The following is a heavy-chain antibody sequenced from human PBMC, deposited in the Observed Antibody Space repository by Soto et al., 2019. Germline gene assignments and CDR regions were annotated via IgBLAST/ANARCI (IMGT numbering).Heavy chain of an antibody. CDR1: GFTFINYA. J-gene: IGHJ2*01. D-gene: IGHD2-2*01. V-gene: IGHV3-23*01. CDR3: ARKILGSTSRPNYWYFEL. Sequence: EVQLLESGGGFVQPGGSLRLSCAGSGFTFINYAMNWVRQAPGKGLEWVSSISGGGDAAFFPDSVRGRFTISRDNSKNTVTLRMNSLGVDDTAVYYCARKILGSTSRPNYWYFELWGRGTLVTVSS. CDR2: ISGGGDAA.